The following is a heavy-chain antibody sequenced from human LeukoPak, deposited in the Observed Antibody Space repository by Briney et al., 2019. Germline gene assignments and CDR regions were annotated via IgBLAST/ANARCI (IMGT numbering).Heavy chain of an antibody. Sequence: SETLSLTCAVYGGSFSGYYWSWIRQPPGKGLEGIGEINHSGSTNYNPSLKSRVTISVDTSKNQFSLKLSSVTAADTAVYYCASIAVAGTAIDAFDIWGQGTMVTVSS. D-gene: IGHD6-19*01. CDR2: INHSGST. V-gene: IGHV4-34*01. J-gene: IGHJ3*02. CDR3: ASIAVAGTAIDAFDI. CDR1: GGSFSGYY.